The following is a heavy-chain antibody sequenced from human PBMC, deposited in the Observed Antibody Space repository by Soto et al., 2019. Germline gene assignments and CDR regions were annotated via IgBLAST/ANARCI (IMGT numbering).Heavy chain of an antibody. CDR1: GYTFTGYY. V-gene: IGHV1-2*02. D-gene: IGHD5-18*01. CDR3: ASRSGDWGYSYGLWYYYGMDV. Sequence: ASVKVSCKASGYTFTGYYMHWVRQAPGQGLEWMGWINPNSGGTNYAQKFRGRVTMTRDTSISTAYMELSRLRSDDTAVYYCASRSGDWGYSYGLWYYYGMDVWGQGTTVTVSS. J-gene: IGHJ6*02. CDR2: INPNSGGT.